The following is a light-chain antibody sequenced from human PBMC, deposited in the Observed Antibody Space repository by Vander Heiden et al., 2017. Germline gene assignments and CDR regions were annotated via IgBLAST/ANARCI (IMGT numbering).Light chain of an antibody. J-gene: IGKJ1*01. CDR3: QQYGSSPLT. V-gene: IGKV3-20*01. Sequence: EIVLTQSPGTLSLSPGERATLSCRASQSVSSSYLAWYQQKPGQAPRLIIYGASSRATGIPDRFSGSGSGTDFTLTISRLEPEDLAVYYCQQYGSSPLTFGQGTKVEIK. CDR1: QSVSSSY. CDR2: GAS.